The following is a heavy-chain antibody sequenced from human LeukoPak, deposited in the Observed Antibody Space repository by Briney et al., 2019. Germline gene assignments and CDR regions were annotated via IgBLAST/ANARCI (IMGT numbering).Heavy chain of an antibody. Sequence: KPSETLSLTCTVSGGSMSSYYYWNWIRQPPGKGLEWIGYIYYSGTTNYNPSLKSRVTISVDTSKNQFSLNLSSVTAADTAVYYCARTGLQLNWFDPWGEGTLVTVSS. CDR2: IYYSGTT. D-gene: IGHD5-24*01. CDR1: GGSMSSYYY. V-gene: IGHV4-59*08. CDR3: ARTGLQLNWFDP. J-gene: IGHJ5*02.